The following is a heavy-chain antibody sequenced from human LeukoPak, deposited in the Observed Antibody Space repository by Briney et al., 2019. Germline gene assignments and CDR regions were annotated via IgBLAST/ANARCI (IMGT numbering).Heavy chain of an antibody. CDR2: ISGSGGST. CDR3: AKDWRSNSNWFDP. Sequence: GGSLRLSCVVSGLTFSNLWMTWVRQAPGKGLEWVSAISGSGGSTYYADSVKGRFTISRDNSKNTLYLQMNSLGAEDTAVYYCAKDWRSNSNWFDPWGQGTLVTVSS. CDR1: GLTFSNLW. V-gene: IGHV3-23*01. D-gene: IGHD3-16*01. J-gene: IGHJ5*02.